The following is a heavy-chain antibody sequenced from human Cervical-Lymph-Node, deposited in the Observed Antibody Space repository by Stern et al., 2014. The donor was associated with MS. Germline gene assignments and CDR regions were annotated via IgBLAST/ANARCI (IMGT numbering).Heavy chain of an antibody. CDR3: ARGKRVSASRAIWFDP. Sequence: QLQLQESGPGLVKPSETLSLTCAVSGDSVSSATYHWNWIRQAPGKGLEWIAYIYNSGSIKYNPSLTSRVTMSVDTSKNHFSLKLSSVTAADTAVYYCARGKRVSASRAIWFDPWGQGTLVTVSS. V-gene: IGHV4-61*03. CDR2: IYNSGSI. CDR1: GDSVSSATYH. J-gene: IGHJ5*02. D-gene: IGHD6-6*01.